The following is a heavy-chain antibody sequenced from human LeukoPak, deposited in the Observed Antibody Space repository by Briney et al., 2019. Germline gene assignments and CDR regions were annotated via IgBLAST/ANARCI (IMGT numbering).Heavy chain of an antibody. CDR1: GYTFNNFG. J-gene: IGHJ4*02. D-gene: IGHD3-10*01. V-gene: IGHV1-18*01. Sequence: ASVKVSCKASGYTFNNFGISWARQAPGQGLEWMGWISAYNGDTKYAEKVQDRVTMTTDTSTSTVYMELRSLTSDDTAVYYCARDRRARGLWFGEARGYWGQGTQVTVSS. CDR2: ISAYNGDT. CDR3: ARDRRARGLWFGEARGY.